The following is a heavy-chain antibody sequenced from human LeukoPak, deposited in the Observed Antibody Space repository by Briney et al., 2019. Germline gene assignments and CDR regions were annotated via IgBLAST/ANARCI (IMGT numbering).Heavy chain of an antibody. D-gene: IGHD2-8*01. J-gene: IGHJ5*02. Sequence: GGSLRLSCAASGFTFSSYAMHWVPQAPGKGLEWVAVISGDGSNKYYADSVKGRFTISRDNSKNTLYLQMNSLRAEDTAVYYCAKDNGNWFDPWGQGTLVAVSS. CDR1: GFTFSSYA. V-gene: IGHV3-30*04. CDR2: ISGDGSNK. CDR3: AKDNGNWFDP.